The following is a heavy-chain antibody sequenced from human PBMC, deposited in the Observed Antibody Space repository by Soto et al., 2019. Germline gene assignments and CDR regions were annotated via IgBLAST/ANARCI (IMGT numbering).Heavy chain of an antibody. CDR2: ISYDGSNK. Sequence: GGSLRLSCAASGFTFSSYGMHWVRQAPGKGLEWVAVISYDGSNKYYADSVKGRFTISRDNSKNTLYLQMNSLRAEDTAVYYCAKDYWFDPWGQGTLVIVSS. CDR3: AKDYWFDP. V-gene: IGHV3-30*18. J-gene: IGHJ5*02. CDR1: GFTFSSYG.